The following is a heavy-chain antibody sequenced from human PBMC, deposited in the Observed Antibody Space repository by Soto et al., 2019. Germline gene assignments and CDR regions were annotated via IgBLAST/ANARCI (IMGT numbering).Heavy chain of an antibody. CDR3: MTTTRDRPFDY. CDR1: GFSFSSNW. Sequence: EVHLVESGGDVVQPGGSLRLSCEASGFSFSSNWMTWVRQAPGKRLEYVAIIRQDGSEKKYVDSVMGRFTISRDNAKTSSYLQMNSLRDEDRAVYYCMTTTRDRPFDYWGQGTLVTVSS. D-gene: IGHD1-1*01. J-gene: IGHJ4*02. V-gene: IGHV3-7*03. CDR2: IRQDGSEK.